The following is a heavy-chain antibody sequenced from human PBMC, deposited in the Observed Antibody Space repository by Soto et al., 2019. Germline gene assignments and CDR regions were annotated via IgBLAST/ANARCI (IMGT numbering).Heavy chain of an antibody. CDR3: ARDYYYDSSGYYAGFDY. CDR1: GFTFSSYS. CDR2: ISSSSSYI. J-gene: IGHJ4*02. V-gene: IGHV3-21*01. D-gene: IGHD3-22*01. Sequence: PGGSLRLSCAASGFTFSSYSMNGVRQAPGKGLEWVSSISSSSSYIYYADSVKGRFTISRDNAKNSLYLQMNSLRAEDTAVYYCARDYYYDSSGYYAGFDYWGQGTLVTVSS.